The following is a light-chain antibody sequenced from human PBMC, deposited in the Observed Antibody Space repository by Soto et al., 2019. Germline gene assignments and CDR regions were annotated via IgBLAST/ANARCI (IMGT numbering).Light chain of an antibody. CDR2: AAS. CDR3: QQSYTTPIT. V-gene: IGKV1-39*01. J-gene: IGKJ1*01. Sequence: DIQMTQSPSTLSASVGDRVTITCRASESISGWLAWYQQKQGKAPKXLIYAASSLQSGVPSRFSGSGSGTDLTITISSLQPEDFETYDCQQSYTTPITFGQGTKVDIK. CDR1: ESISGW.